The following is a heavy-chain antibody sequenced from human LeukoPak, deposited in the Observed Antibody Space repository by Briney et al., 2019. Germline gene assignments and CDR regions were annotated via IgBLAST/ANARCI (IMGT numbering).Heavy chain of an antibody. CDR1: GGSISSSSCY. CDR3: AREMGSTGRGSSSWRGDFDY. V-gene: IGHV4-39*02. CDR2: IYYSGST. J-gene: IGHJ4*02. D-gene: IGHD6-13*01. Sequence: SETLSLTCTVSGGSISSSSCYWGWIRQPPGKGLEWIGSIYYSGSTYYNPSLKSRVTISVDTSKNQFSLKLSSVTAADTAVYYCAREMGSTGRGSSSWRGDFDYWGQGTLVTVSS.